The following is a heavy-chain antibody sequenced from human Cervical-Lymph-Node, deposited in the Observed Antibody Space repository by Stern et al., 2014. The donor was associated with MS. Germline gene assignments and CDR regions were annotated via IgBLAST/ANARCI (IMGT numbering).Heavy chain of an antibody. CDR2: IYYTGRT. V-gene: IGHV4-31*03. CDR3: ARRVAAAGSFDY. D-gene: IGHD6-13*01. Sequence: VQLVQSGPGQVKPSQTLSLTCTVSGGSLNRGDFYWSWIRQHPGKGLEWIGYIYYTGRTYHNPALKSRVTISADTSRSLFSLRLNSVTAADTAVYYCARRVAAAGSFDYWGQGTLVTVSS. CDR1: GGSLNRGDFY. J-gene: IGHJ4*02.